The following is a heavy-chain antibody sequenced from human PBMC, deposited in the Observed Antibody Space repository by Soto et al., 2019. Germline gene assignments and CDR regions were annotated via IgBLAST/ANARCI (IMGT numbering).Heavy chain of an antibody. CDR2: IAGVDI. CDR1: GLTMSTYA. V-gene: IGHV3-23*01. CDR3: AKDHFKGNGIYDGFDV. D-gene: IGHD1-20*01. J-gene: IGHJ3*01. Sequence: GGSLRLSCAGNGLTMSTYAMSWVRQAPGKGLEWFSTIAGVDIFYADSVQGRFTISIDNSKNLLFLQMNSLTADDTATYYCAKDHFKGNGIYDGFDVWGQGTTVTVSS.